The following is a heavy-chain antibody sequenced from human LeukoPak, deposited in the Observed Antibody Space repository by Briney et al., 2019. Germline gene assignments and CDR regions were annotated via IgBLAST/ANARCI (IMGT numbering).Heavy chain of an antibody. J-gene: IGHJ4*02. CDR2: IYYSGRN. D-gene: IGHD3-10*01. CDR1: GGSISSSSYY. V-gene: IGHV4-39*07. CDR3: AMVVYGSGSYYFDY. Sequence: SETLSLTCTVSGGSISSSSYYWGWIRQPPGKGLEGIGSIYYSGRNYSNPSLKSRVTISVDTSKNQFSVKMSSVTAADTAVYYCAMVVYGSGSYYFDYWGQGTLVTVSS.